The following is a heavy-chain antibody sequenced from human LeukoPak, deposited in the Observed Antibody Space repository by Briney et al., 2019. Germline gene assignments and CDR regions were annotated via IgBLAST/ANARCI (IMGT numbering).Heavy chain of an antibody. D-gene: IGHD2-21*02. J-gene: IGHJ6*03. CDR3: ARGVVTDDYYMDV. CDR1: GGSISSGRYY. CDR2: LYTNDNT. V-gene: IGHV4-61*02. Sequence: PSQTLSLTCTVSGGSISSGRYYWTWIRQPAGKGLEWIGRLYTNDNTNYHPSLESRFSISVDTSKSQFYLQLTSVTAADTAVYFCARGVVTDDYYMDVWGKGTTVIVSS.